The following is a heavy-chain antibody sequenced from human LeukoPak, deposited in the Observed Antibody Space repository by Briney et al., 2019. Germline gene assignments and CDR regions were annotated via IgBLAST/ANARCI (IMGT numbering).Heavy chain of an antibody. CDR2: IYSGGST. D-gene: IGHD3-22*01. CDR1: GFTVSSNY. Sequence: GGSLRLSCAASGFTVSSNYMSWVRQAPGKGLEWVSVIYSGGSTYYADSVKGRFTISRDNSKNTLYLQMNSLRAEDTAVYYCARIKTYYYDSSGYLPEYYFDYWGQGTLVTVSP. V-gene: IGHV3-66*01. J-gene: IGHJ4*02. CDR3: ARIKTYYYDSSGYLPEYYFDY.